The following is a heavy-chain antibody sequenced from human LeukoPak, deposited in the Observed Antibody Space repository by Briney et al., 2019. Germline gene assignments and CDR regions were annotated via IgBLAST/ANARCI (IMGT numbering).Heavy chain of an antibody. J-gene: IGHJ4*02. D-gene: IGHD1-7*01. CDR1: GTSITRTY. CDR2: VYDTGDT. Sequence: SETLSLTCTVSGTSITRTYWSWIRQPPGRGLEPVGYVYDTGDTNYNPSLKSRVTMSLDTSKNQFSLTLSSVTAADTAIYCARRATSGNYQMLHFDSWGQGILVTVSS. CDR3: ARRATSGNYQMLHFDS. V-gene: IGHV4-59*08.